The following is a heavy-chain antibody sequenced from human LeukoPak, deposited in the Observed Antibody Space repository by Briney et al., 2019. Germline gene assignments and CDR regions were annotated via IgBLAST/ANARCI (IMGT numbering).Heavy chain of an antibody. J-gene: IGHJ5*02. V-gene: IGHV3-43*02. CDR3: AKDISNYDFWSGFYT. CDR1: GFTFDDYA. CDR2: ISGDGGST. D-gene: IGHD3-3*01. Sequence: GGSLRLSCAASGFTFDDYAMHWVRQAPGKGLECVSLISGDGGSTYSADSVKGRFTISRDNSKNSLYLQMNSLRTEDTALYYCAKDISNYDFWSGFYTWGQGTLVTVSS.